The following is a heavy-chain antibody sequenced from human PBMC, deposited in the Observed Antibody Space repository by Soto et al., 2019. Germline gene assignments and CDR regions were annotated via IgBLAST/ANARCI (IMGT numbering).Heavy chain of an antibody. CDR1: GFTFSNYG. D-gene: IGHD6-19*01. V-gene: IGHV3-30*18. J-gene: IGHJ4*02. Sequence: GGSLRLSCVASGFTFSNYGIHWVRQAPGKGLEWVAVISSDGRIAYYADSVKGRFTISRDNSKNTLFLQMNSLRTEDTAVYYCAKEIAVADQFDSWGQGTLVTVSS. CDR3: AKEIAVADQFDS. CDR2: ISSDGRIA.